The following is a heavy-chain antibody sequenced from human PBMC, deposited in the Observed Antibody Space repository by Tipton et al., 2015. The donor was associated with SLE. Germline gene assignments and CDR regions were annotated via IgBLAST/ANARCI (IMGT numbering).Heavy chain of an antibody. CDR1: GFTFSSYA. D-gene: IGHD1-1*01. CDR3: AAELVNDAFDI. Sequence: SLRLSCAASGFTFSSYAMHWVRQAPGKGLEWVAVISYDGSNKYYADSVKGRFTISRDNSKNTLYLQMNSLRAEDTAVYYCAAELVNDAFDIGGQGTMVTVSS. J-gene: IGHJ3*02. CDR2: ISYDGSNK. V-gene: IGHV3-30*04.